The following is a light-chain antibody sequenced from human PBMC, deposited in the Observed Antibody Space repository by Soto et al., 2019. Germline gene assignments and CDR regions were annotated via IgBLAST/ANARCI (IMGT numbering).Light chain of an antibody. J-gene: IGLJ1*01. CDR2: EVS. Sequence: QSALTQPASVSGSPGQSITISCTETSSDVGGYNYVSWYQQHPGKAPKLMIYEVSNRPSGVSNRFSGSKSGNTASLTISGLQAEDEADYYCSSYTSSSTYVFGPGTKLTVL. CDR3: SSYTSSSTYV. CDR1: SSDVGGYNY. V-gene: IGLV2-14*01.